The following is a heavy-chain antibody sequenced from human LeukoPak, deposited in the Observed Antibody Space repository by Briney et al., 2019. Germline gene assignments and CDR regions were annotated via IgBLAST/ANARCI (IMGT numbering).Heavy chain of an antibody. CDR1: GYTFTVYY. CDR2: INLNSGGT. J-gene: IGHJ5*02. V-gene: IGHV1-2*02. D-gene: IGHD2-15*01. CDR3: AREGPYCSGGSCDPIIDL. Sequence: ASVTVSFKASGYTFTVYYIHWVRQAPGQGQEWMGWINLNSGGTNYAQKFQGRVTMTRDTSISTAYMELSRLRSDDTAVYYCAREGPYCSGGSCDPIIDLWGQGTLVTVSS.